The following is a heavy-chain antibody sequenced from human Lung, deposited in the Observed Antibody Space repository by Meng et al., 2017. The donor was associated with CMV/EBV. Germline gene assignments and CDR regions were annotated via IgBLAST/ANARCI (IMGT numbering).Heavy chain of an antibody. CDR1: GGSISSSSYY. CDR2: IYYSGST. V-gene: IGHV4-39*01. D-gene: IGHD6-19*01. Sequence: SETLSLXCTVSGGSISSSSYYWGWIRQPPGKGLEWIGSIYYSGSTYYNPSLKSRVTISVDTSKNQFSLKLSSVTAADTAVYYCARTSSSGLTPFHPWGQGTLVTVSS. CDR3: ARTSSSGLTPFHP. J-gene: IGHJ5*02.